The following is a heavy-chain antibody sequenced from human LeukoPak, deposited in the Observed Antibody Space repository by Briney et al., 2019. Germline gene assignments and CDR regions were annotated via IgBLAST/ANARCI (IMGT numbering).Heavy chain of an antibody. CDR2: IIPILGIA. V-gene: IGHV1-69*04. CDR1: GGTFSSYA. CDR3: ARGDLYCSSTSCYVYYYYYMDV. J-gene: IGHJ6*03. D-gene: IGHD2-2*01. Sequence: SVKVSCKASGGTFSSYAISWVRQAPGQGLEWMGRIIPILGIANYAQKFQGRVTITADKSTSTAYMELNSLRSEDTAVYYCARGDLYCSSTSCYVYYYYYMDVWGKGTTVTVSS.